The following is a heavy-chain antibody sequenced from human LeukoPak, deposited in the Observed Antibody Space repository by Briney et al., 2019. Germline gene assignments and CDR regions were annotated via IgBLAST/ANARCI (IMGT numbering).Heavy chain of an antibody. D-gene: IGHD1-26*01. Sequence: GGSLRLSCAASGFTFGHYGMAWARQAPGKGLEWVSAIRGNAAQTYYADSVKGRFTISRDNSKNTLYLQMNSLRAEDTAVYYCAKGVRSGSYVWFSYWGQGTLVTVSS. CDR1: GFTFGHYG. CDR2: IRGNAAQT. CDR3: AKGVRSGSYVWFSY. V-gene: IGHV3-23*01. J-gene: IGHJ4*02.